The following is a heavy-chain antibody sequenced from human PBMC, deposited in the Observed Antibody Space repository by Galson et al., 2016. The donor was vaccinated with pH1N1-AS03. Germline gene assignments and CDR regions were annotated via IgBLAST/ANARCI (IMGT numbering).Heavy chain of an antibody. V-gene: IGHV3-30*03. J-gene: IGHJ4*02. CDR1: GFTFRSYG. D-gene: IGHD3-10*02. Sequence: SLRLSCAASGFTFRSYGMHWVRQTPGKGLQWVAVISYDESKKLYADSVRGRSTISRDNSKNTLYLQMNSLRPEDTAVYFCARSQSFYVDYVDNWGQGTLVTVSS. CDR2: ISYDESKK. CDR3: ARSQSFYVDYVDN.